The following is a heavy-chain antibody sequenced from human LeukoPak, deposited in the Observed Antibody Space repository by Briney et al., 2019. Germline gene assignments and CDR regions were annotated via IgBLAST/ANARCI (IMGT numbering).Heavy chain of an antibody. J-gene: IGHJ2*01. Sequence: SETLSLTCAVSGYSSSSGYYWGWIRQPPGKGLEWIGSIYHSGSIYYNPSLKSRVTISVDTSKNQFSLKLSSVTAADTAVYYCARGLVVPAATRYWYFDLWGRGTLVTVSS. CDR2: IYHSGSI. D-gene: IGHD2-2*01. CDR3: ARGLVVPAATRYWYFDL. V-gene: IGHV4-38-2*01. CDR1: GYSSSSGYY.